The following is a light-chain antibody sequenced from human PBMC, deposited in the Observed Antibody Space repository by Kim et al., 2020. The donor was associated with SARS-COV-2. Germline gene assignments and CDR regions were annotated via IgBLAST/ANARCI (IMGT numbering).Light chain of an antibody. Sequence: QSITISCTGTSSDVGSYNRVSWYQQPPGTAPKLMIYEVSNRPSGVPDRFSGSKSGNTASLTISGLQAEDEADYYCSSYTTSSTFLIFGGGTQLTVL. CDR3: SSYTTSSTFLI. J-gene: IGLJ2*01. V-gene: IGLV2-18*02. CDR2: EVS. CDR1: SSDVGSYNR.